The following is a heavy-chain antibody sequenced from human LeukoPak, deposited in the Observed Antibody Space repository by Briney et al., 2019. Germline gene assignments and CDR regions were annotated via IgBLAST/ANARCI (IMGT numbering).Heavy chain of an antibody. CDR1: GFTFSSYG. Sequence: GGSLRLSCAASGFTFSSYGMHWVRQAPGKGLEWVAFIRYDGSNKYYADSVKGRFTISRDNAKNSLYLQMNSLRAEDTAVYYCARDPGAYSGSYPDYYWGQGTLVTVSS. J-gene: IGHJ4*02. CDR3: ARDPGAYSGSYPDYY. CDR2: IRYDGSNK. V-gene: IGHV3-30*02. D-gene: IGHD1-26*01.